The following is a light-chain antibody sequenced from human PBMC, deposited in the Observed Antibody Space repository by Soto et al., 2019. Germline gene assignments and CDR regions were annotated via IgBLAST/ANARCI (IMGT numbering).Light chain of an antibody. CDR1: SSDVGGYNY. J-gene: IGLJ2*01. Sequence: QSALTQPASVSGSPGQSITISCTGTSSDVGGYNYVSWYQHHPGKAPKLIIYEVSDRPSEVSNRFSGSKSGNTASLTISGLQAEDEADYYCNSYTSSSTLVFGGGTKVTVL. CDR3: NSYTSSSTLV. CDR2: EVS. V-gene: IGLV2-14*01.